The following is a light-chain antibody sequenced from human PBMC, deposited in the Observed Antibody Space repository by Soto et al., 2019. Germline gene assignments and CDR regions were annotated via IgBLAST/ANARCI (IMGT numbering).Light chain of an antibody. J-gene: IGLJ1*01. CDR3: QSYDSSLXGYV. V-gene: IGLV1-40*01. CDR2: GNS. CDR1: SSNIGAGYD. Sequence: QSVLTQPPSVSGAPVQRVTISCTGSSSNIGAGYDVHWYQQLPGTAPKLLIYGNSNRPSGVPDRFSGSKSGTSASLAITGLQAEDEADYYCQSYDSSLXGYVFGTGTKVTVL.